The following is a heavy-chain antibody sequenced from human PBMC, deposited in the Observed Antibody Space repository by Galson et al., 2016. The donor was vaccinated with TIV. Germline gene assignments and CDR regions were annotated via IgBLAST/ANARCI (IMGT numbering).Heavy chain of an antibody. V-gene: IGHV3-23*01. J-gene: IGHJ3*01. D-gene: IGHD1-26*01. Sequence: SLILSCAASGFTFSGYVMNWVRQAPGKGLEWVSSISLNGGTTYYVDSVEGRFTISRDNSKYTLYLQMNSLRPEDTAIYYCTKVDKSGDYSWDAFDVWGQGAMVTVSS. CDR3: TKVDKSGDYSWDAFDV. CDR1: GFTFSGYV. CDR2: ISLNGGTT.